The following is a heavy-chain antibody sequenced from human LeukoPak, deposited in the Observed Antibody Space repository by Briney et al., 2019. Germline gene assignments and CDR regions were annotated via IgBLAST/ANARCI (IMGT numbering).Heavy chain of an antibody. D-gene: IGHD3-10*01. V-gene: IGHV4-39*02. J-gene: IGHJ5*02. CDR2: VYYTGST. CDR1: GDSVTSGGFY. Sequence: PSETLSLTCTVSGDSVTSGGFYWAWLRQPPGRGLEWIATVYYTGSTYYNPSLNSRVTISIDTSKNHFSLKLRSVVAPDTAVNYCARHSGSGSLSRPFDPWGQGTLVTVSS. CDR3: ARHSGSGSLSRPFDP.